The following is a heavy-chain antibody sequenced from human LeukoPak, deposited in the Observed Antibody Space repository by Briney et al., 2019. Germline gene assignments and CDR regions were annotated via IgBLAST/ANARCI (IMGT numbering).Heavy chain of an antibody. J-gene: IGHJ3*02. CDR2: IVVGSGNT. D-gene: IGHD5-18*01. CDR1: GFTFTSSA. Sequence: SVKVSCKASGFTFTSSAMQWVGQARGQRLEWIGWIVVGSGNTNYAQKFQERVTITRDMSTSTAYMELSSLRSEDTAVYYCAAGIQLWNDAFDIWGQGTMVTVSS. CDR3: AAGIQLWNDAFDI. V-gene: IGHV1-58*02.